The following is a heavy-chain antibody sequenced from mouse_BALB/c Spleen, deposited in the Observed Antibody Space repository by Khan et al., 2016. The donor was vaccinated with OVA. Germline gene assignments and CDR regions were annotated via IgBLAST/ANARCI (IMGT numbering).Heavy chain of an antibody. CDR3: ARTARIKY. CDR2: ISYSGST. D-gene: IGHD1-2*01. J-gene: IGHJ2*01. V-gene: IGHV3-2*02. Sequence: EVDLVESGPGLVKPSQSLSPPCTVTAYSITSGYGWNWIRQFPGNKLEWMGYISYSGSTNYNPSLKSRISITRDTAKNQFFLQLNSVTTEDTATYYCARTARIKYWGQGTTLTVSS. CDR1: AYSITSGYG.